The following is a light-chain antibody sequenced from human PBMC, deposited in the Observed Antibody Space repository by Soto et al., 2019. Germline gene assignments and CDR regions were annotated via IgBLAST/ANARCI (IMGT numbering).Light chain of an antibody. V-gene: IGLV2-23*02. J-gene: IGLJ1*01. Sequence: QSVLTQPASVSGSPGQSITISCTGTSSDVGSYNLVSWYQQRPGKAPKVMIYEVTKRPSGVSNRISGSKSGNTASLTISGLQAEDEADYYCCSYTGSTTYYVFGIGTKVTVL. CDR2: EVT. CDR3: CSYTGSTTYYV. CDR1: SSDVGSYNL.